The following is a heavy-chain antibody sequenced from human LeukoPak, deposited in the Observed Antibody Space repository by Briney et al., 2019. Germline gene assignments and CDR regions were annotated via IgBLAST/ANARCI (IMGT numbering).Heavy chain of an antibody. D-gene: IGHD6-25*01. CDR3: AKVSGYADFDAFDI. J-gene: IGHJ3*02. Sequence: PGGSLRLSCTVSGFTVSSNSWSWVRQAPGQGLEWVSTISGSGGSTYHADSVKGRFTISRDNSRNTLYLQMNSLRAEDTAVYYCAKVSGYADFDAFDIWGQGTMVTVSS. CDR1: GFTVSSNS. CDR2: ISGSGGST. V-gene: IGHV3-23*01.